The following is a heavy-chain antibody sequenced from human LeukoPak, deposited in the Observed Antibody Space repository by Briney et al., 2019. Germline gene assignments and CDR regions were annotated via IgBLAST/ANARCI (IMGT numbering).Heavy chain of an antibody. Sequence: PGGSLRLSCAASGFTFSSYDMNWVRQAPGKGLEWVSYISSSGTTIYYADSVKGRFTISRDSAKNSLSLQMNSLRAEDTALYYCARESDGDYFDYWGQGTLVTASS. V-gene: IGHV3-48*03. CDR1: GFTFSSYD. CDR2: ISSSGTTI. J-gene: IGHJ4*02. D-gene: IGHD4-17*01. CDR3: ARESDGDYFDY.